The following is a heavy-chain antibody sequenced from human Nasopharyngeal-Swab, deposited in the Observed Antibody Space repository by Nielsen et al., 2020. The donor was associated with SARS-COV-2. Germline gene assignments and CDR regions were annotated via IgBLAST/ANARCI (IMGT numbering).Heavy chain of an antibody. CDR3: ARALYSYYYMDV. CDR1: GYTFTSYG. J-gene: IGHJ6*03. D-gene: IGHD2-8*01. Sequence: VSVKVSCKASGYTFTSYGISWVRQAPGQGLEWMGWISAYNGNTNYAQKLQGRVTMTTDTSTSTAYMELRSLRSDDTAVYYCARALYSYYYMDVWGKGTTVTVSS. CDR2: ISAYNGNT. V-gene: IGHV1-18*01.